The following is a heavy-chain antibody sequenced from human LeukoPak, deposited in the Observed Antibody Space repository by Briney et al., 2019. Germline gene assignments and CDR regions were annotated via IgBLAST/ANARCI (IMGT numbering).Heavy chain of an antibody. CDR2: INHSGST. CDR3: ARFNYYDSSGYYSFYY. V-gene: IGHV4-34*01. CDR1: GGSFSGYY. D-gene: IGHD3-22*01. Sequence: PETLSLTCAVSGGSFSGYYWSWIRQPPGKGLERIGEINHSGSTNYNPSLKSRVTISVDASKNQFSLKLSAVTAADTAVYYCARFNYYDSSGYYSFYYWGQGTLVSVSS. J-gene: IGHJ4*02.